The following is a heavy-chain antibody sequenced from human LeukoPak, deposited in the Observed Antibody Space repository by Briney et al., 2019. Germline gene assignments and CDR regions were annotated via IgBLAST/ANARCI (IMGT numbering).Heavy chain of an antibody. D-gene: IGHD5-18*01. J-gene: IGHJ4*02. CDR1: GGSISSYY. Sequence: PSETLSLTCTASGGSISSYYWGWIRQPPGKGLEWIGYIYYSGSTTHNPSLKSRVTISVDTPKNQFSLKLSSVTAADTAVYYCARDKQPGDYWGQGTLVTVSS. CDR3: ARDKQPGDY. CDR2: IYYSGST. V-gene: IGHV4-59*01.